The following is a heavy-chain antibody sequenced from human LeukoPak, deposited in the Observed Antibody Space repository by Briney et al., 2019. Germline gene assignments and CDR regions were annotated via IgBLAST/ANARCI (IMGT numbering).Heavy chain of an antibody. J-gene: IGHJ5*02. CDR3: VRDGGNSFWCWFDP. CDR2: VYYGGST. V-gene: IGHV4-39*07. Sequence: SETLSLTCTVSGGSISTYYWGWIRQPPGKGLEWIGSVYYGGSTYYNPSLKSRVSISVDTFENQFSLKLNSVTAADTAVYYCVRDGGNSFWCWFDPWGQGTLVTVSS. D-gene: IGHD4-23*01. CDR1: GGSISTYY.